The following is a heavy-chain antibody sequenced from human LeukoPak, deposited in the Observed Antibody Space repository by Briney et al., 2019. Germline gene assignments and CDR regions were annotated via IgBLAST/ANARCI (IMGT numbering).Heavy chain of an antibody. CDR1: AGSISSYH. J-gene: IGHJ6*02. CDR2: IYYTGST. Sequence: PSETLSLTCTVSAGSISSYHWSWNRQPPGNGLQWIGHIYYTGSTNYNPSLKSRLTISLDTSKNQSSLKLSSVTAADTAVYYCTRSLGVVIHGGMDVWGQGTTVTVSS. CDR3: TRSLGVVIHGGMDV. V-gene: IGHV4-59*01. D-gene: IGHD3-3*01.